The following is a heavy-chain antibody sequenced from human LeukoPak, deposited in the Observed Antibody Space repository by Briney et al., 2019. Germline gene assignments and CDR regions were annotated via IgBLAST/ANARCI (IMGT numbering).Heavy chain of an antibody. V-gene: IGHV3-9*01. Sequence: PGGSLRLSCAASGFTFDDYAMHWVRQAPGKGLEWVSGISWNSGSIGYADSVKGRFTISRDNAKNSLYLQMNSLRAEDTALYYCAKDMRIAAAGLIPDRYAFDIWGQGTMVTASS. J-gene: IGHJ3*02. D-gene: IGHD6-13*01. CDR1: GFTFDDYA. CDR3: AKDMRIAAAGLIPDRYAFDI. CDR2: ISWNSGSI.